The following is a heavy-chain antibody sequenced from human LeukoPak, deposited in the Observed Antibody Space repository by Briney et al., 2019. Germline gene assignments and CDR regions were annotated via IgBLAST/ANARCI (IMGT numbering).Heavy chain of an antibody. Sequence: TGGSLRLSCAASGFTFSSYSMNWVRQAPGKGLEWVSYISSSSSTIYYADSVKGRFTISRDNAKNSLYLQMNSLRAEDTAVYYCARDPRAARPHYFDYWGQGTLVTVSS. V-gene: IGHV3-48*01. CDR1: GFTFSSYS. CDR3: ARDPRAARPHYFDY. J-gene: IGHJ4*02. CDR2: ISSSSSTI. D-gene: IGHD6-6*01.